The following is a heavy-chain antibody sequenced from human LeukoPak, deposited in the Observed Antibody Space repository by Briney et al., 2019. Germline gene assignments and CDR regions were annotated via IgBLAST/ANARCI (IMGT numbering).Heavy chain of an antibody. D-gene: IGHD2-2*01. CDR2: ISSSGSTI. CDR3: ARTGYCSSTSCYADAFDI. J-gene: IGHJ3*02. CDR1: GFTFSSYE. V-gene: IGHV3-48*03. Sequence: LTGGSLRRSCAASGFTFSSYEVNWVRQAPGKGLEWVSYISSSGSTIYYADSVKGRFTISRDNANNSLYLQMNSLRAEDTAVYYCARTGYCSSTSCYADAFDIWGQGTMVTVSS.